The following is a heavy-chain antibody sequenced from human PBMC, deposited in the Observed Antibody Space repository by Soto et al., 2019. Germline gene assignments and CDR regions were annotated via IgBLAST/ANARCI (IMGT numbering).Heavy chain of an antibody. Sequence: PSQTLSLTCAISGDSVSSNSAAWNWIRQSPSRGLEWLGRTYYRSKWYNDYAVSVKSRITINPDTSKNQFSLQLNSVTPEDTAVYYCARAMYGYCSGGSCYYYYYYYMDVWGKGTTVTVSS. CDR2: TYYRSKWYN. CDR3: ARAMYGYCSGGSCYYYYYYYMDV. V-gene: IGHV6-1*01. D-gene: IGHD2-15*01. CDR1: GDSVSSNSAA. J-gene: IGHJ6*03.